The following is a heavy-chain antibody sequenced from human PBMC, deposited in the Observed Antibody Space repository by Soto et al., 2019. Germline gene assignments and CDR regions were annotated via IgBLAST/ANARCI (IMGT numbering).Heavy chain of an antibody. V-gene: IGHV1-46*01. D-gene: IGHD3-22*01. CDR1: GYTFTSYY. CDR3: ARAKHWSYYYDSSGLDY. Sequence: ASVKVSCKASGYTFTSYYMHWVRQAPGQGLEWMGIINPSGGSTSYAQKFQGRVTMTRDTSTGKVYMELSSLRSEDTAVYYCARAKHWSYYYDSSGLDYWGQGTLVTVSS. CDR2: INPSGGST. J-gene: IGHJ4*02.